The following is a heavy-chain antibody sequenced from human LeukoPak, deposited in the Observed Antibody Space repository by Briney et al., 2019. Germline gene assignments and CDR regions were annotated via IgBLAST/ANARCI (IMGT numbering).Heavy chain of an antibody. J-gene: IGHJ4*02. CDR1: GGSFSGYY. CDR2: INHSGST. V-gene: IGHV4-34*01. Sequence: SSETLSLTCAVYGGSFSGYYWSWIRQPPGKGLEWIGEINHSGSTNYNPSLKSRVTISVDKSKNQFSLKLSSVTAADTAVYYCARVDDSSGYYFDYWGQGTLVTVSS. CDR3: ARVDDSSGYYFDY. D-gene: IGHD3-22*01.